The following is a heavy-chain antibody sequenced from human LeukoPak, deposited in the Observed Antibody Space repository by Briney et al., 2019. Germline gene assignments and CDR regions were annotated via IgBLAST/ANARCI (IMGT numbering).Heavy chain of an antibody. CDR3: ARDGYGIVGATGHDTFDI. V-gene: IGHV1-46*01. CDR1: GYIFTSYY. Sequence: GASVKVSCKASGYIFTSYYMHWVRQAPGQGLEWMGIIHPSGGDTDYAQKFQGRVTMTRDMSTSTVYMELSSLRSEDTAVYYCARDGYGIVGATGHDTFDIWGQGTMVTVSS. J-gene: IGHJ3*02. D-gene: IGHD1-26*01. CDR2: IHPSGGDT.